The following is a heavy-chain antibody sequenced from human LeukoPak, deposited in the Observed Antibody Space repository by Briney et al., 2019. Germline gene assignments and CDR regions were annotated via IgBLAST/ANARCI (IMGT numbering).Heavy chain of an antibody. D-gene: IGHD3-16*01. CDR3: ARDLTSYDYVWDY. Sequence: GGSLRLSCAASGFTVISNYMSWVRQAPGKGLEWVSLIYSDGSTYYADSVKGRFTISSDTSKNTLYLQMNNLRAEDTAVYYCARDLTSYDYVWDYWGQGTLVTVSS. CDR2: IYSDGST. CDR1: GFTVISNY. V-gene: IGHV3-66*01. J-gene: IGHJ4*02.